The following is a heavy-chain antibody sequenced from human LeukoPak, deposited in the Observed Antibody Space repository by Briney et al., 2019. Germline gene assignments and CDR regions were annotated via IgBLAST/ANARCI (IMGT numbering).Heavy chain of an antibody. J-gene: IGHJ4*02. D-gene: IGHD4-17*01. Sequence: PSETLSLTCTVSGYSISSGYYWGWIRQPPGKGLEWIGSIYHSGSTYYNPSLKSRVTISIDTSKNQFSLKLSSVTAADTAVYYCAREVAWNGDYAIYFDYWGQGTLVTVSS. CDR3: AREVAWNGDYAIYFDY. V-gene: IGHV4-38-2*02. CDR1: GYSISSGYY. CDR2: IYHSGST.